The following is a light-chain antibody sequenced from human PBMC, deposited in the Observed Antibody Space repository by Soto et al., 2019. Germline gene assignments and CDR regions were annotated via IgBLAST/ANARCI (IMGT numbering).Light chain of an antibody. V-gene: IGLV4-69*01. CDR2: LNSDGSH. CDR1: SEHSSYA. Sequence: QLVLTQSPSASASLGASVKFTCTLSSEHSSYAIAWHQQQPEKGPRYSMKLNSDGSHNKGDGIPDRFSGSSSGAERYLTISSLQSEDEADYYCQTWGTGIVVFGGGTKLTVL. J-gene: IGLJ2*01. CDR3: QTWGTGIVV.